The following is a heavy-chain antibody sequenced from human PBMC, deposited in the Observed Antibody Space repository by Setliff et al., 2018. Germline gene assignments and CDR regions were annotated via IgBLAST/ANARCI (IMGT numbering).Heavy chain of an antibody. Sequence: SETLSLTCSVSGGSISSGSDYWTWIRQPAGKGLEWIGHIYTSGSTNYNPSLKSRVTISVDASKNQLSLNLRSVTAADTGVYYCASCRYQVPYDYWGQGILVTVSS. D-gene: IGHD2-2*01. CDR2: IYTSGST. CDR3: ASCRYQVPYDY. CDR1: GGSISSGSDY. V-gene: IGHV4-61*09. J-gene: IGHJ4*02.